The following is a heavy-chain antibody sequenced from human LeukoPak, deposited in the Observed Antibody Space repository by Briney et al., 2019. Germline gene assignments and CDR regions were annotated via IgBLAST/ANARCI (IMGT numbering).Heavy chain of an antibody. J-gene: IGHJ4*02. CDR3: AHPDPTEHYFDY. CDR2: IYWNDDK. CDR1: GFSLSPSGVG. D-gene: IGHD1-14*01. Sequence: SGLTLVNTTSTLTISCTFSGFSLSPSGVGVGWIRHPQGKALEWLALIYWNDDKRYSPSLKSRLTITKDTSKNQVVLTMTNMDPVDIATYYCAHPDPTEHYFDYWGQGTLVTVSS. V-gene: IGHV2-5*01.